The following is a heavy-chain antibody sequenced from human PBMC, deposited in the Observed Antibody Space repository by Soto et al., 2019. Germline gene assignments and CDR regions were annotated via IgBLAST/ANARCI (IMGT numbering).Heavy chain of an antibody. D-gene: IGHD3-22*01. J-gene: IGHJ5*02. Sequence: PSETLSLTCTVSGGSISSSSYYWGWIRQPPGKGLEWIGSIYYSGSTYYNPSLKSRVTISVDTSKNQFSLKLSSVTAADTAVYYCARTRITMIVVVNKGEFDPWGQGTLVTVSS. CDR1: GGSISSSSYY. CDR2: IYYSGST. V-gene: IGHV4-39*01. CDR3: ARTRITMIVVVNKGEFDP.